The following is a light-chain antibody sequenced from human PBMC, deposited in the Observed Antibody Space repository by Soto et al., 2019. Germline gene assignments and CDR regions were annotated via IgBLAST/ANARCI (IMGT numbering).Light chain of an antibody. CDR3: SSYTSSNTRV. CDR2: DNS. CDR1: GSNIGADYA. Sequence: QSVLTQPPSVSGAPGQRVTISCTGSGSNIGADYAVHWYQQLPGTVPKLLIYDNSNRPSGVPDRFSGSKSGTSASLAITGLQAADEADYYCSSYTSSNTRVFGTGTKVTVL. J-gene: IGLJ1*01. V-gene: IGLV1-40*01.